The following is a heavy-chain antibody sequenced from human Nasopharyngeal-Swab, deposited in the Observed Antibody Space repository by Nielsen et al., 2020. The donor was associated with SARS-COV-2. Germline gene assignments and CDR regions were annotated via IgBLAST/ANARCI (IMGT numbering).Heavy chain of an antibody. J-gene: IGHJ4*02. Sequence: WIRQPPGKGLEWIGNIHYSENTNYNPSLKSRVTMSVDTSTDQFSLKLRPVTAADTAVYYCARDRGYSYGDPLSYFDYWGQGTPVTVSS. V-gene: IGHV4-59*01. CDR2: IHYSENT. D-gene: IGHD5-18*01. CDR3: ARDRGYSYGDPLSYFDY.